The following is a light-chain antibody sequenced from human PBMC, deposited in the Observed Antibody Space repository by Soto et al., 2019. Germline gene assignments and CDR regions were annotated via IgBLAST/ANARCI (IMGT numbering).Light chain of an antibody. CDR3: QQANSLGFT. V-gene: IGKV1D-12*01. CDR2: AEF. J-gene: IGKJ3*01. Sequence: DIQMTQSPSSVSASVGDRVTITCRASQGISSWLAWYQQKQGKAPKILIYAEFSLQSGVPSRFSGSGYATDFSLTISSLHPEDFATYYCQQANSLGFTFGPGTKVDIK. CDR1: QGISSW.